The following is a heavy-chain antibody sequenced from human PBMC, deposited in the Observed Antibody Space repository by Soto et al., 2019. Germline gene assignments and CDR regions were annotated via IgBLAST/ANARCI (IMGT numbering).Heavy chain of an antibody. CDR3: ARGSGSSGWSLDY. D-gene: IGHD6-19*01. V-gene: IGHV3-13*01. CDR2: IGTGGDS. J-gene: IGHJ4*02. Sequence: EVQLVESGGGLVQPGGSLRLSCAASGFTFSSYDLHWVRQASGKGLEWVSGIGTGGDSHYADSVKGRFTISREYARNSLYLEINGLKAGDPAVYYCARGSGSSGWSLDYWGQGTLVTVSS. CDR1: GFTFSSYD.